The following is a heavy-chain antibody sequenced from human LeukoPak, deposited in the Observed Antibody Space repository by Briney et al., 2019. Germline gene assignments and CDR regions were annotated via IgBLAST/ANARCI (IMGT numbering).Heavy chain of an antibody. V-gene: IGHV6-1*01. J-gene: IGHJ4*02. D-gene: IGHD3-16*01. CDR2: TYYRSKWYK. CDR3: ARSISGLGD. CDR1: GDSLSSNSAA. Sequence: SQTLSLTCAISGDSLSSNSAAWNWIRHSPSRGLEWLGRTYYRSKWYKDYAVSVKGRLTISADTSKDQFSLQLDSVTPEDTAVYYCARSISGLGDWGQGTLVTVSS.